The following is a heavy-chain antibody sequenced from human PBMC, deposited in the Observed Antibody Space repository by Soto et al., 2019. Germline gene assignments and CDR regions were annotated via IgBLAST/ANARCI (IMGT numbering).Heavy chain of an antibody. V-gene: IGHV4-59*01. Sequence: SETLSLTCTVSGGPISSYYWSWIRQSPGKGLEWIGYIYYSGSTNYNPSLKSRVTISVDTSKNQFSLKLSSVTAADTAVYYCARDMDYYDSSGYPTTGYYGMDVWGQGTTVTVSS. J-gene: IGHJ6*02. D-gene: IGHD3-22*01. CDR2: IYYSGST. CDR1: GGPISSYY. CDR3: ARDMDYYDSSGYPTTGYYGMDV.